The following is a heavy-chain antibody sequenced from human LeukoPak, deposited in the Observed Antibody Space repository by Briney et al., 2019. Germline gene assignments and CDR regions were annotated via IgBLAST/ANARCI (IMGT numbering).Heavy chain of an antibody. V-gene: IGHV3-48*03. Sequence: GGSLRLSCAVSAFTFSSYEMNWVRQAPGKGLEWVSYISSSGSTIYYADSVKGRFTISRDNAKNSLYLQMNSLRAEDTAVYYCARDLQFLGYCSGGSCDSVWFDPWGQGTLVTVSS. CDR3: ARDLQFLGYCSGGSCDSVWFDP. CDR1: AFTFSSYE. D-gene: IGHD2-15*01. J-gene: IGHJ5*02. CDR2: ISSSGSTI.